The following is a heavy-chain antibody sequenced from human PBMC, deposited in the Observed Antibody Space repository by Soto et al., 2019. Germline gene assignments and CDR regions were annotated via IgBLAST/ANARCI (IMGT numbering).Heavy chain of an antibody. Sequence: GGSLRLSCVGSGFTFSTYSINWVRQAPGKGLEWVGVVRSKAYGGTTDYAASVKGRFTISRDDSKSIAYLQMNSLKSEDTGVYYCTKYTYTSRYAYYGMDVWGHGTTVTVSS. V-gene: IGHV3-49*04. CDR3: TKYTYTSRYAYYGMDV. CDR1: GFTFSTYS. D-gene: IGHD6-13*01. J-gene: IGHJ6*02. CDR2: VRSKAYGGTT.